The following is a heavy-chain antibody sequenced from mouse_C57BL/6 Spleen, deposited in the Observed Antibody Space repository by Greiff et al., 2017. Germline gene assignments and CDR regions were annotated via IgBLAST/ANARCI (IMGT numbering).Heavy chain of an antibody. Sequence: VQLVESGAELVKPGASVKISCKASGYAFSSYWMNWVKQRPGKGLEWIGQIYPGDGDTNYNGKFKGKATLTADKSSSTAYMQLSSLTSEDSAVYFCARNDYDGVYAMDYWGQGTSVTVSS. CDR2: IYPGDGDT. CDR3: ARNDYDGVYAMDY. D-gene: IGHD2-4*01. V-gene: IGHV1-80*01. J-gene: IGHJ4*01. CDR1: GYAFSSYW.